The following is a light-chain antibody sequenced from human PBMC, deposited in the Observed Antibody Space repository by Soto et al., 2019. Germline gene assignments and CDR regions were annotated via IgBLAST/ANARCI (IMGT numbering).Light chain of an antibody. CDR3: SSYTTSSTRV. J-gene: IGLJ1*01. CDR2: AVT. Sequence: QAVLTQPASVSGSPGQSIAISCTGSSSDVGIYNYVSWYQQHPGKVPKLIIYAVTNRPSGVSNRFSGSKSGNTASLTISGLQAEDEADYYCSSYTTSSTRVFGTGTKLTVL. V-gene: IGLV2-14*01. CDR1: SSDVGIYNY.